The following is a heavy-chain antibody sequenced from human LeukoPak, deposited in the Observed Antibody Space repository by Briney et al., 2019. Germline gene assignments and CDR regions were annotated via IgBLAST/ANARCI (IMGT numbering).Heavy chain of an antibody. J-gene: IGHJ4*02. CDR3: ARVGGNWNNALDY. CDR1: GFTFSSYW. V-gene: IGHV3-74*01. CDR2: INSDGSST. Sequence: GGSLRLSCAASGFTFSSYWMHWVRQAPGKGLVWVSRINSDGSSTSYADSVKGRFTISRDNAKNTLYLQMNSLRAEDTAVYYCARVGGNWNNALDYWGQGTLVTVSS. D-gene: IGHD1/OR15-1a*01.